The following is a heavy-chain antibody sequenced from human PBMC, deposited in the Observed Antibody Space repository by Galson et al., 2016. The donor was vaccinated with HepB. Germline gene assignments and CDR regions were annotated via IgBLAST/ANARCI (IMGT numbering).Heavy chain of an antibody. Sequence: LSLTCTVSGDSIISGGFYWPWIRQHPGKGLEWIGYIYYSGSTYYNPSLKSRVTISMDTFKNQFSLRLSSVTAADTAVYYCARGGGYGSGSYPLEYWGQGTLVTVSS. CDR2: IYYSGST. V-gene: IGHV4-31*03. CDR1: GDSIISGGFY. D-gene: IGHD3-10*01. CDR3: ARGGGYGSGSYPLEY. J-gene: IGHJ4*02.